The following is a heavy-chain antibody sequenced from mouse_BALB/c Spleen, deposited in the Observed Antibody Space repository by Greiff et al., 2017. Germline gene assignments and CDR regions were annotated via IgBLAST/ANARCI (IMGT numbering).Heavy chain of an antibody. Sequence: VQLQQSGAELVKPGASVKLSCTASGFNIKDTYMHWVKQRPEQGLEWIGRIDPANGNTKYDPKFQGKATITADTSSNTAYLQLSSLTSEDTAVYYCAPFITTVGGAYWGQGTLVTVSA. CDR3: APFITTVGGAY. J-gene: IGHJ3*01. CDR1: GFNIKDTY. V-gene: IGHV14-3*02. CDR2: IDPANGNT. D-gene: IGHD1-1*01.